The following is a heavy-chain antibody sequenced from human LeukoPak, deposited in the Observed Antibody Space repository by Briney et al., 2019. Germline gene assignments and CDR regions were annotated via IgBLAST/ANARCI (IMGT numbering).Heavy chain of an antibody. V-gene: IGHV4-30-4*07. D-gene: IGHD6-19*01. Sequence: PSETLSLTCAVSGGSISSGGYSWSWIRQPPGKGLEWIGYIYYSGSTYYNPSLKSRVTISVDTSKNQFSLKLSSVTAADTAVYYCARDGSSGWLDYWGQGTLVTVSS. CDR3: ARDGSSGWLDY. CDR2: IYYSGST. CDR1: GGSISSGGYS. J-gene: IGHJ4*02.